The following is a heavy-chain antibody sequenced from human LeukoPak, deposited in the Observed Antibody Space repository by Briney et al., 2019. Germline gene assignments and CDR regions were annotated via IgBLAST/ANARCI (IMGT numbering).Heavy chain of an antibody. D-gene: IGHD3-3*01. J-gene: IGHJ3*02. Sequence: SVKVSCKASGGTFSSYAIRWVRQAPGQGLEWMGGIIRIFSTTNYAQKFQGRVTISADESTSTAYMELSSLRSEDTAVYYCARDLLIFGVAMGAFDIWGQGTMVTVSS. CDR3: ARDLLIFGVAMGAFDI. V-gene: IGHV1-69*13. CDR1: GGTFSSYA. CDR2: IIRIFSTT.